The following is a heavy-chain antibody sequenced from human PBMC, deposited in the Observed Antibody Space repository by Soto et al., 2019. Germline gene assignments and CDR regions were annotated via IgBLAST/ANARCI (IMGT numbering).Heavy chain of an antibody. Sequence: SETLSLTCTVSGGSISSGDYYWSWIRQPPGKGLEWIGYIYYSGSTYYNPSLKSRVTISVDTSKNQFSLKLSSVTAADTAVYYCARDEERQTAGTGYYYYGMDVWGQGTTVTVSS. CDR1: GGSISSGDYY. CDR2: IYYSGST. V-gene: IGHV4-30-4*01. D-gene: IGHD6-13*01. CDR3: ARDEERQTAGTGYYYYGMDV. J-gene: IGHJ6*02.